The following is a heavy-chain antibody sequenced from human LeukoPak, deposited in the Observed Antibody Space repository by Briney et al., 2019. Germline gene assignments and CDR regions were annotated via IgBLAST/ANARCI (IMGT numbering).Heavy chain of an antibody. CDR1: GGSISSGGYY. J-gene: IGHJ4*02. Sequence: PSQTLSLTCTVSGGSISSGGYYWSWIRQHPGKGLEWFGYIYYSGSTYYNPSLKSRVTISVDTSKNQFSLKLSSVTAADTAVYYCARVYSYGYVDYWGQGTLVTVSS. D-gene: IGHD5-18*01. CDR3: ARVYSYGYVDY. CDR2: IYYSGST. V-gene: IGHV4-31*03.